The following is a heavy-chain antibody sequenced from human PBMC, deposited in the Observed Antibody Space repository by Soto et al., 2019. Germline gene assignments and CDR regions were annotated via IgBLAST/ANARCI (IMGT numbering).Heavy chain of an antibody. CDR2: IIPIFGTA. CDR3: ARGNEDIVVVPADRYYYYGMDV. D-gene: IGHD2-2*01. V-gene: IGHV1-69*06. CDR1: GGTFSSYA. J-gene: IGHJ6*02. Sequence: QVQLVQSGAEVKKPGSSVKVSCKASGGTFSSYAISWVRQAPGQGLEWMGGIIPIFGTANYAQKFQGRVTITADKSTSTGYMELSSLRSEDTAVYYCARGNEDIVVVPADRYYYYGMDVWVQGTTVTVSS.